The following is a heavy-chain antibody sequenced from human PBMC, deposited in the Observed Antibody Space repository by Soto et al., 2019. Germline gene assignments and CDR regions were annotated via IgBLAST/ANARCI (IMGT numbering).Heavy chain of an antibody. V-gene: IGHV3-21*01. Sequence: AGPLNLSCAARGFSFCSYCMNRVDQAQGKGLEWVSSISSSSYIYYADSVKGRFTISRDNAKNSLCLQMNSLRAEDTAVYYCARESLDSSSWYPTLGMDVWGQGT. CDR1: GFSFCSYC. CDR2: ISSSSYI. J-gene: IGHJ6*02. CDR3: ARESLDSSSWYPTLGMDV. D-gene: IGHD6-13*01.